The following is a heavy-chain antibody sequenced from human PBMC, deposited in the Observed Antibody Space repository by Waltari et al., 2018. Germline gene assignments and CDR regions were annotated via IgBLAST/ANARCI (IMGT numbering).Heavy chain of an antibody. V-gene: IGHV4-39*01. J-gene: IGHJ4*02. D-gene: IGHD6-19*01. CDR1: GGSISSSSYH. Sequence: QLQLQESGPGLVKPSETLSFTCTVSGGSISSSSYHWGWIRQPPGKGLEWIGRIYYSGSTYYNPSLKSRVTRSVDTSKNQCSLKLSSVTAADTAVYYCATKRESSASGFDYWGQGTLVTVSS. CDR3: ATKRESSASGFDY. CDR2: IYYSGST.